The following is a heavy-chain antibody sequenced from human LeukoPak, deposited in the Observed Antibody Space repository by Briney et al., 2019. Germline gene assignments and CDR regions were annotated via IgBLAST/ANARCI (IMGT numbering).Heavy chain of an antibody. CDR1: GGSISSYY. CDR3: ARSQYRADAFDI. CDR2: IYYSGST. D-gene: IGHD2-2*01. V-gene: IGHV4-59*01. J-gene: IGHJ3*02. Sequence: PSETLFLTCTVSGGSISSYYWSWIRQPPGKGLEWIGYIYYSGSTNYNPSLKSRVTISVDTSKNQFSLKLSSVTAADTAVYYCARSQYRADAFDIWGQGTMVTVSS.